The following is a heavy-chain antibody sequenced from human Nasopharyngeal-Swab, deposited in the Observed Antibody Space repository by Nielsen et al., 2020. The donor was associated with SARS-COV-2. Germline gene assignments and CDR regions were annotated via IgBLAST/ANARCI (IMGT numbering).Heavy chain of an antibody. J-gene: IGHJ5*02. CDR2: IKQDGSEK. V-gene: IGHV3-7*01. CDR3: ARDPVTRYYYGSGSYFGWFDP. D-gene: IGHD3-10*01. CDR1: GFTFSSYW. Sequence: GESLKISCAASGFTFSSYWMSWVRQAPGKGLEWVANIKQDGSEKYYVDSVKGRFTISRDNAKKSLYLQMNSLRDEDTAVYYCARDPVTRYYYGSGSYFGWFDPWGQGTLVTVSS.